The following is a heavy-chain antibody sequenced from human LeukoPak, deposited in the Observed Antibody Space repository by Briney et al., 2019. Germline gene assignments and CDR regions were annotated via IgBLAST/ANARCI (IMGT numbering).Heavy chain of an antibody. J-gene: IGHJ4*02. Sequence: KAGGSLRLSCAASGFSFRSYSMDWVRQAPGKGLEWVSSITGSSSYISYADPVKGRFTISRDNAENSLFLQMNSLRPEDTAVYFCARDGLEGGGTFDSWGQGTLVTVS. CDR3: ARDGLEGGGTFDS. D-gene: IGHD3/OR15-3a*01. V-gene: IGHV3-21*01. CDR2: ITGSSSYI. CDR1: GFSFRSYS.